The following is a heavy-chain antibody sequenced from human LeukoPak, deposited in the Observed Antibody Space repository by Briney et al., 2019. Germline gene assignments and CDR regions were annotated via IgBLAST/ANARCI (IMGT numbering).Heavy chain of an antibody. J-gene: IGHJ6*02. CDR3: ARDFALWFGEVYYGMDV. Sequence: GASVKVSCKASGYTFTSYGISWVRQAPGQGLEWTGWISAYNGNTNYAQKLQGRVTMTTDTSTSTAYMELRSLRSDDTAVYYCARDFALWFGEVYYGMDVWGQGTTVTVSS. V-gene: IGHV1-18*01. CDR1: GYTFTSYG. CDR2: ISAYNGNT. D-gene: IGHD3-10*01.